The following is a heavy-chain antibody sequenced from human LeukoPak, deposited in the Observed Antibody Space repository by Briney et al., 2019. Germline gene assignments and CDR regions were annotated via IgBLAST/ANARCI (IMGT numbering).Heavy chain of an antibody. CDR2: IKQDGSQK. CDR3: ARDPTVTNL. D-gene: IGHD4-17*01. Sequence: GGSLRLSCAASGFTFSSYWMSRVRQAPGKGLEWVATIKQDGSQKEYVDSVKGRFTISRDNAKNSLYLQMNSLRAEDTAVYYCARDPTVTNLWGQGTMVTVSS. J-gene: IGHJ3*01. CDR1: GFTFSSYW. V-gene: IGHV3-7*05.